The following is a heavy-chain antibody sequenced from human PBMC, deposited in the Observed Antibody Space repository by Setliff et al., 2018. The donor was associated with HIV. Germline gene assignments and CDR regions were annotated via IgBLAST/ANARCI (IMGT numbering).Heavy chain of an antibody. J-gene: IGHJ4*02. V-gene: IGHV4-34*01. CDR1: GGSFSGYY. CDR3: ARSPRGDYCSSTSCSYDY. D-gene: IGHD2-2*01. CDR2: INHSGST. Sequence: SETLSLTCAVYGGSFSGYYWSWIRQPPGKGLEWIGEINHSGSTNYNPSLKSRVTISVDTSKNQFSLKLSSVTAADTAVYYCARSPRGDYCSSTSCSYDYWGQGTLVTVSS.